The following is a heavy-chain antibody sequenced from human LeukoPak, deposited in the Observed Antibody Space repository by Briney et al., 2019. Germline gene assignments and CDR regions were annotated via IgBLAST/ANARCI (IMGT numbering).Heavy chain of an antibody. CDR1: DGSITRYY. D-gene: IGHD4-17*01. CDR2: IYYSGST. Sequence: SETLSLTCNVSDGSITRYYWNWIRQPPGKGLEWIGYIYYSGSTNYNPSLKSRVTISVDTSKNQFSLKLSSVTAADTAVYYCARWTSRATVTSYYFDYWGQGTLVTVSS. CDR3: ARWTSRATVTSYYFDY. J-gene: IGHJ4*02. V-gene: IGHV4-59*08.